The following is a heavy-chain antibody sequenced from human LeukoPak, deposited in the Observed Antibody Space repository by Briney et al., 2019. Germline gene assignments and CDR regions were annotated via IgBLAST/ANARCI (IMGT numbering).Heavy chain of an antibody. CDR2: IYNGVPT. D-gene: IGHD6-19*01. Sequence: SETLSLICTTSGTPISRFYWSWVRQPPGKGLEWIGNIYNGVPTFFNPSLKSRVTLSVDTSKTQFSLQLASVTAADTAVYYCVQTTGWPGFDYWGQGILVTVSS. CDR1: GTPISRFY. J-gene: IGHJ4*02. CDR3: VQTTGWPGFDY. V-gene: IGHV4-4*09.